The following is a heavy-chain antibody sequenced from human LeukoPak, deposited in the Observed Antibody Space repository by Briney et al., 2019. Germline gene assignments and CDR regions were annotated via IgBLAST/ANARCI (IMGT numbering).Heavy chain of an antibody. J-gene: IGHJ4*02. CDR1: GGTFSSHA. V-gene: IGHV1-2*02. D-gene: IGHD1-26*01. Sequence: RASVKVSCKASGGTFSSHAISWVRQAPGQGLEWMGWINPNSGGTNYAQKFQGRVTMTRDTSISTAYMELSRLRSDDTAVYYCARGDKIVGATRGGTIDYWGQGTLVTVSS. CDR2: INPNSGGT. CDR3: ARGDKIVGATRGGTIDY.